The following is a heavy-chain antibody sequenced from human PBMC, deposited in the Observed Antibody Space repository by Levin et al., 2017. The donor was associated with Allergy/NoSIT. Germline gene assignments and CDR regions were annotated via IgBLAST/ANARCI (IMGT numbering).Heavy chain of an antibody. V-gene: IGHV4-31*03. D-gene: IGHD5-24*01. CDR3: ARSGRRWLQLRGFDY. CDR1: GGSISSGDYY. Sequence: SETLSLTCTVSGGSISSGDYYWSWIRQHPGKGLEWIGYVYYSENTHYNPSLETRVTISVDTSKNQFSLKLSSVTAADTAVYYCARSGRRWLQLRGFDYWGQGTLVTVSS. CDR2: VYYSENT. J-gene: IGHJ4*02.